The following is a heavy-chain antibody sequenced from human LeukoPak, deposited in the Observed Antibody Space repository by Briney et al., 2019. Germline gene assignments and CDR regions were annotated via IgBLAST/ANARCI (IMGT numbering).Heavy chain of an antibody. D-gene: IGHD6-6*01. CDR1: GFAVSSNY. Sequence: LTGGSLRLSCAASGFAVSSNYMSWVRQAPGKGLEWVSVVYSGDNTYYAASVRGRFTISRDNSKNTLYLRMNGLRPEDTAVYFCARDAANSIAARYDYWGQGTLVTVSS. CDR2: VYSGDNT. V-gene: IGHV3-53*01. CDR3: ARDAANSIAARYDY. J-gene: IGHJ4*02.